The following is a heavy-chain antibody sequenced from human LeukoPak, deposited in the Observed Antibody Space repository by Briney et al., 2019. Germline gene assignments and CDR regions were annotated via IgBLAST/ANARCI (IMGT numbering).Heavy chain of an antibody. CDR1: EFTVSSNY. Sequence: GGSLRLSCAASEFTVSSNYMSWVRQAPGKGLEWVSVIYSGGSTYYADSVKGRFTISRDNSKNTLYLQMNSLRAEDTAVYYCAKDQVYGFDYWGQGTLVSVSS. D-gene: IGHD3-10*01. CDR3: AKDQVYGFDY. J-gene: IGHJ4*02. CDR2: IYSGGST. V-gene: IGHV3-53*05.